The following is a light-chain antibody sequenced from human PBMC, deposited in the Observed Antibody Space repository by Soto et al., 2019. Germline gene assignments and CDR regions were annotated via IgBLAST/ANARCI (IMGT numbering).Light chain of an antibody. CDR1: SSDVGSYNL. J-gene: IGLJ1*01. V-gene: IGLV2-14*02. CDR3: CSYTSSSTFV. Sequence: QSALTQPASVSGSPGQSITISCTGTSSDVGSYNLVSWYQQHPGKAPKLMIYEGSKRPSGVSNRFSGSKSGNTASLTISGVQAEDEAEYYCCSYTSSSTFVFGTGTKLTVL. CDR2: EGS.